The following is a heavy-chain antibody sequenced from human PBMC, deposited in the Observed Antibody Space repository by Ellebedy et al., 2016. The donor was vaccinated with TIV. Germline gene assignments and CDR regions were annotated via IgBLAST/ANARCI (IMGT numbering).Heavy chain of an antibody. J-gene: IGHJ4*02. CDR3: ARFTSDYIGDWFGRAFDH. Sequence: PGGSLRLSCKGSGYSFTNYWIGWVRQMPGKGLEWMGIIHPGDSETRYSPSFQGQVTISGDKSISTAYLHWSSLKASDTAMHYCARFTSDYIGDWFGRAFDHWGQGTLVIVSS. CDR1: GYSFTNYW. CDR2: IHPGDSET. D-gene: IGHD2-21*02. V-gene: IGHV5-51*01.